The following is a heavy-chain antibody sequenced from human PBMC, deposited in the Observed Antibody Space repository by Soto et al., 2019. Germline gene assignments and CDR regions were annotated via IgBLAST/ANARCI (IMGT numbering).Heavy chain of an antibody. Sequence: PSETLSLTCAVSGYSISIGYYWGWVRQTPGKGLEWIGSIYHGENTYYNPSLKSRVTISVDTSKNQFSLKLSSVTAADTAVYYCARLRYSSGWHGGYYYYGMDVWGQGTTVTVSS. J-gene: IGHJ6*02. D-gene: IGHD6-19*01. V-gene: IGHV4-38-2*01. CDR2: IYHGENT. CDR3: ARLRYSSGWHGGYYYYGMDV. CDR1: GYSISIGYY.